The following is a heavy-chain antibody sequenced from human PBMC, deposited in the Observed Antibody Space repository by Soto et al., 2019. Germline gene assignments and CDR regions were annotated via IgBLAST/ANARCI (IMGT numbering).Heavy chain of an antibody. CDR1: GFTVSSNY. J-gene: IGHJ4*02. CDR3: AKQRGGYDRDFDY. V-gene: IGHV3-66*01. Sequence: EVQLVESGGGLVQPGGSLRLSCAASGFTVSSNYLSWVRQAPGKGLEWVSVIYSGGSTYYADSVKGRFTISRDNSKNTLYLPMNTLRVEDTAVYYCAKQRGGYDRDFDYWGQGTLVTVSS. D-gene: IGHD5-12*01. CDR2: IYSGGST.